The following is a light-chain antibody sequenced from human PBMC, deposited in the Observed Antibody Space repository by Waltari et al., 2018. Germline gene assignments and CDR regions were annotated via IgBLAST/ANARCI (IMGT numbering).Light chain of an antibody. Sequence: QSVLTQPPSVSGTPGQRVTISCSGSNSNIGGNSVNWYQQLPGKAPKHLIYNDNQGRSGVPDRFSASKSGTSASLAITGLQSEDEADYYCAVWDDSLGGVFGGGTKLTVL. J-gene: IGLJ3*02. CDR2: NDN. CDR1: NSNIGGNS. CDR3: AVWDDSLGGV. V-gene: IGLV1-44*01.